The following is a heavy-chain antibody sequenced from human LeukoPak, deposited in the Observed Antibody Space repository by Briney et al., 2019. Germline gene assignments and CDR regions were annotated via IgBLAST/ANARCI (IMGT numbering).Heavy chain of an antibody. Sequence: PGGSLRLSCAASGFTVSSNYMSWVRQAPGKGLEWVSIIYSGGSTYYADSVKGRFTISRDDSKNTLYLQMNSLRAEDTAVYYCARVPIASSPGDYRYGMDVWGQGTTVTVSS. J-gene: IGHJ6*02. CDR3: ARVPIASSPGDYRYGMDV. CDR2: IYSGGST. V-gene: IGHV3-53*01. CDR1: GFTVSSNY.